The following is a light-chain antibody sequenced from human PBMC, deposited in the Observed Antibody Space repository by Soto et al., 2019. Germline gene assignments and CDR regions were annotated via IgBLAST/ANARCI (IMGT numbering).Light chain of an antibody. J-gene: IGLJ3*02. Sequence: QSVLTQPPSVSGAPGQRVTISCTGTSSNIGAGYDVHWYQQLPGKAPTLFIYSNNDRPSGVPDRFSGSKSGTSASLAITGLQADDEADYYCHSYDSSLSAVVFGGGTKLTVL. V-gene: IGLV1-40*01. CDR1: SSNIGAGYD. CDR2: SNN. CDR3: HSYDSSLSAVV.